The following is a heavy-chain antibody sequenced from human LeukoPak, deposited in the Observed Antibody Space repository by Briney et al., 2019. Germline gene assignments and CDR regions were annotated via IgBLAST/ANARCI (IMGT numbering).Heavy chain of an antibody. CDR3: ARVFGDYYDSSGYRDY. CDR2: INTNTGNP. Sequence: ASVKVSCKASGYTFTSYAMNRVRQAPGQGLEWMGWINTNTGNPTYAQGFTGRFVFSLDTSVSTAYLQISSLKAEDTAVYYCARVFGDYYDSSGYRDYWGQGTLVTVSS. CDR1: GYTFTSYA. D-gene: IGHD3-22*01. J-gene: IGHJ4*02. V-gene: IGHV7-4-1*02.